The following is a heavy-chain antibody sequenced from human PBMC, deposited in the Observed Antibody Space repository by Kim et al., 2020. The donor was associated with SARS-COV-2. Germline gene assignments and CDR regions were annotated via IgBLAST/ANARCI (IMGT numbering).Heavy chain of an antibody. CDR1: GFTFDDYA. CDR2: ISGDGGST. J-gene: IGHJ6*03. CDR3: AKGASWYDFWSGYPYYYYYYMDV. Sequence: GGSLRLSCAASGFTFDDYAMHWVRQAPGKGLEWVSLISGDGGSTYYADSVKGRFTISRDNSKNSLYLQMNSLRTEDTALYYCAKGASWYDFWSGYPYYYYYYMDVWGKGTTVTVSS. V-gene: IGHV3-43*02. D-gene: IGHD3-3*01.